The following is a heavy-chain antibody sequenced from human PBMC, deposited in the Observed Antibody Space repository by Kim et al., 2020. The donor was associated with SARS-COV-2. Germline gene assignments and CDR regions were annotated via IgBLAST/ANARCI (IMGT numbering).Heavy chain of an antibody. Sequence: GGSLRLSCAASGFTFDDYTMHWVRQAPGKGLEWVSLISWDGGSTYYADSVKGRFTISRDNSKNSLYLQMNSLRTEDTALYYCAKEGEVYITMVRGDDYYFDYWGQGTLVTVSS. CDR3: AKEGEVYITMVRGDDYYFDY. J-gene: IGHJ4*02. D-gene: IGHD3-10*01. V-gene: IGHV3-43*01. CDR1: GFTFDDYT. CDR2: ISWDGGST.